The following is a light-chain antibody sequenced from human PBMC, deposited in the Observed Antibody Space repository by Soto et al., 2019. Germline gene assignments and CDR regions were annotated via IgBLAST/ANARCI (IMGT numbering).Light chain of an antibody. CDR1: QSISRW. V-gene: IGKV1-5*03. CDR3: QQYNSYSWK. Sequence: PMTKNTFARFASVVDAVNTICRAGQSISRWLAWYQMKPGKAPKVLIQKASYLQTGVPSRFSGGGSETEFTLTISSLQPDEFATYYCQQYNSYSWKFGRGTKVDIK. CDR2: KAS. J-gene: IGKJ1*01.